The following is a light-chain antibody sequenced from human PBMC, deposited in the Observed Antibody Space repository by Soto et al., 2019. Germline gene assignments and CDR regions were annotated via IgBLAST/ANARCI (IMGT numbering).Light chain of an antibody. CDR2: EVN. CDR1: SSDIGAYDY. V-gene: IGLV2-14*01. CDR3: FSFTTTRTHV. J-gene: IGLJ1*01. Sequence: QSALTQPASLSGSPGQSTTISCTGTSSDIGAYDYVSWFQQHPGKAPNLMISEVNNRPSGVSNRFSGSKSGDTAYLTISGLQVEDEAEYFCFSFTTTRTHVFGTGTKVTVL.